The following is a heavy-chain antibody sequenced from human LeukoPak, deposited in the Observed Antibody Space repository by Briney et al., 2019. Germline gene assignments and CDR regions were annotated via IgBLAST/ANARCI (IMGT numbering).Heavy chain of an antibody. Sequence: PGGSLRLSCAASGFTFSSYAMSWVRQAPGKGLEWVSGISGSGGSIRYADSVKGRFIISRDNSKNTLYLQMNSLRAEDTAVYYCAKGGDGYNYYFDYWGQETLVPVSS. CDR2: ISGSGGSI. CDR1: GFTFSSYA. D-gene: IGHD5-24*01. CDR3: AKGGDGYNYYFDY. V-gene: IGHV3-23*01. J-gene: IGHJ4*02.